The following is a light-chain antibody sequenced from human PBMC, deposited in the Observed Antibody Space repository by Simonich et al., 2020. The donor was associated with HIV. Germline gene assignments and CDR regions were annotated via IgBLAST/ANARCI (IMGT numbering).Light chain of an antibody. CDR2: AAS. V-gene: IGKV1-9*01. CDR1: QGISSY. Sequence: DIQLTQSPSFLSASVGDRVTITCRASQGISSYLAWYQQKPGKAPKLLIYAASTLQSGVPSRFSGSGSGTDFTLTINSLQAEDVAVYYCQQYYSTPQTFGQGTKVEIK. J-gene: IGKJ1*01. CDR3: QQYYSTPQT.